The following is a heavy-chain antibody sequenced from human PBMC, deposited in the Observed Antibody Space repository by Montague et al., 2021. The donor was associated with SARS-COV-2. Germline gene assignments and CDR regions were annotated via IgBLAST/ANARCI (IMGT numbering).Heavy chain of an antibody. Sequence: SLRLSCAASGFTFGDYAMYWVRQAPGKGLEWVSGISWNSGMIGYVDSVKGRFTISRDNTKNSLYLQMNSLRPEDTAVYYCAKELGSATEYDDYGVDVWGQGTTVTVSS. D-gene: IGHD3-16*01. CDR2: ISWNSGMI. J-gene: IGHJ6*02. CDR3: AKELGSATEYDDYGVDV. V-gene: IGHV3-9*01. CDR1: GFTFGDYA.